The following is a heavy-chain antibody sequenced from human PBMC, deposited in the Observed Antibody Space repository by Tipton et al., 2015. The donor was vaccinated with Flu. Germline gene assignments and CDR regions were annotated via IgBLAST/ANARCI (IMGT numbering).Heavy chain of an antibody. V-gene: IGHV4-38-2*01. Sequence: TLSLTCSVSGDSIGSAYYWGWIRQPPGKGMEWIGNIHRTGSTYFNPSLTGRVTISVDTSKNQFSLRLTSVTAADTAVYYCARRDCSNYVSEPKNWFDFWGQGTLVTVSS. D-gene: IGHD4-11*01. J-gene: IGHJ5*01. CDR1: GDSIGSAYY. CDR3: ARRDCSNYVSEPKNWFDF. CDR2: IHRTGST.